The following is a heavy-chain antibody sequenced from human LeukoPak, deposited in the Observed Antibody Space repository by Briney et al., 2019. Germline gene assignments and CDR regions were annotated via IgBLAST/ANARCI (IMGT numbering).Heavy chain of an antibody. CDR3: ARPGYYDSSAPDAFDI. Sequence: GESLKISCKGSGYSFTSYWIGWVRQMPGKGLEWMGIIYPGDSDTRYSPSFQGQVTTSADKSISTAYLQWSSLKASDTAMYYCARPGYYDSSAPDAFDIWGQGTMVTVSS. CDR2: IYPGDSDT. J-gene: IGHJ3*02. CDR1: GYSFTSYW. V-gene: IGHV5-51*01. D-gene: IGHD3-22*01.